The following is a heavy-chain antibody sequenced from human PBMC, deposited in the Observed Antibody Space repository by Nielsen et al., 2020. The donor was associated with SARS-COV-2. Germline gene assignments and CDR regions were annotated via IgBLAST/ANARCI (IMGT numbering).Heavy chain of an antibody. D-gene: IGHD2-15*01. J-gene: IGHJ4*02. CDR3: AKRGGGGIDY. Sequence: GGSLRLSCAASGFTFSSYAMSWVRQAPGKGLEWVSVIYSGGSSTYYADSVKGRFTISRDNSKNTLYLQMNSLRAEDTAVYYCAKRGGGGIDYWGQGTLVTVSS. CDR2: IYSGGSST. V-gene: IGHV3-23*03. CDR1: GFTFSSYA.